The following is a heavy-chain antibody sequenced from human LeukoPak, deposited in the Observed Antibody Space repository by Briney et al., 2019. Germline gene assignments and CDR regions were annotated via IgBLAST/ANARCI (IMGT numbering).Heavy chain of an antibody. D-gene: IGHD6-19*01. Sequence: SETLSLTCSVSGGSITSSNYYWGWIRQPPGKGLEWIANVYYNGNTYYSPSLKSRITISVDVSKNQFSLKVTSVTAADTAVYYCARFSVAYNWFDPWGQGTLVTVSS. J-gene: IGHJ5*02. V-gene: IGHV4-39*07. CDR1: GGSITSSNYY. CDR2: VYYNGNT. CDR3: ARFSVAYNWFDP.